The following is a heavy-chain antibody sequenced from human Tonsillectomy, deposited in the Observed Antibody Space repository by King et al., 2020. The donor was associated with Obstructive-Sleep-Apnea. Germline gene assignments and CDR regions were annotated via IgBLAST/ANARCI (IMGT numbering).Heavy chain of an antibody. Sequence: VQLVESGGGLVKPGGSLRLSCAASGFIFSDYDMNWVRRAPGKGLEWVSSITTISHYIYYADSVKGRFTISRDNANNLVYLQMSRLYAEDTAMYYCTSAVGSRALRDNCFVLWGQGTLVTVSS. CDR3: TSAVGSRALRDNCFVL. D-gene: IGHD3-10*01. V-gene: IGHV3-21*01. J-gene: IGHJ5*02. CDR2: ITTISHYI. CDR1: GFIFSDYD.